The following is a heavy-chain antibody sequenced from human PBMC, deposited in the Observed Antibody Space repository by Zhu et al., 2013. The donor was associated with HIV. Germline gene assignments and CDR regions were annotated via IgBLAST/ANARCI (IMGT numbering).Heavy chain of an antibody. CDR3: ARESGRKGTGTTSTFDY. Sequence: QVQLVQSGAEMRSLGPSVKVSCKASGYTFRAYFIHWIRQAPGQGLEWMGWINPNNGVTKYARKFQGRVTMTRDTSINTAYLEVSGLTSDDTAMYYCARESGRKGTGTTSTFDYWGQGTLVTVSS. CDR1: GYTFRAYF. CDR2: INPNNGVT. V-gene: IGHV1-2*02. J-gene: IGHJ4*02. D-gene: IGHD1-1*01.